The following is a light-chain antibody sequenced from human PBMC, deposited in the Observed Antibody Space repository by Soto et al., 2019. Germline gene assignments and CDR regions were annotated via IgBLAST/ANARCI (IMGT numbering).Light chain of an antibody. CDR1: SSDVGGYNY. Sequence: QSALTQPASVSGSPGQSITISCTGTSSDVGGYNYVSWYQQHPGKAPKLIIYEVSNRPSGVSNRFSGSKSANTPSLTISCLQSQDEPYYYCSSYPTPSPWVFGGGTKVTVL. CDR2: EVS. V-gene: IGLV2-14*01. CDR3: SSYPTPSPWV. J-gene: IGLJ3*02.